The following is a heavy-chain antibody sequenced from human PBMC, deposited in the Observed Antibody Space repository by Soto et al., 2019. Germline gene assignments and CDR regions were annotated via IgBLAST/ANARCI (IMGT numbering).Heavy chain of an antibody. CDR1: GFTFDDYA. D-gene: IGHD3-16*01. CDR3: AKHMSQWAFDYAFDI. J-gene: IGHJ3*02. CDR2: ISWNSGSI. V-gene: IGHV3-9*01. Sequence: GGSLRLSCAASGFTFDDYAMHWVRQAPEKGLEWVSGISWNSGSIGYADSVKGRFTISRDNAKNSLYLQMNSLRAEDTALYYCAKHMSQWAFDYAFDIWGQGTMVTVSS.